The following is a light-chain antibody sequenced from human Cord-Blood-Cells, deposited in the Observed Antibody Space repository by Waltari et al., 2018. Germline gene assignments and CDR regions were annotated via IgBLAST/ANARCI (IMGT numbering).Light chain of an antibody. CDR3: SSYTSSSTYV. CDR1: SSDVGGYHH. Sequence: QSALTQPASVSGSPGQSITISCTGTSSDVGGYHHVSWYQQHPGKAPKLMIYDVSKRPSGVSNRFSGSKSGNTASLTISGLQAEDEADYYCSSYTSSSTYVFGTGTKVTVL. V-gene: IGLV2-14*01. J-gene: IGLJ1*01. CDR2: DVS.